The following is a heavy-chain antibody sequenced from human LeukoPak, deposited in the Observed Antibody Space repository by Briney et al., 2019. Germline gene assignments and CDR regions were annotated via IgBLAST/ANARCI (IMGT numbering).Heavy chain of an antibody. CDR1: GYTFTGYY. V-gene: IGHV1-2*02. CDR2: INPSSGGT. D-gene: IGHD4-17*01. CDR3: ARVPYSTVTTWAIDY. Sequence: ASVKVSCKASGYTFTGYYIHWIRQAPGQGLEWVGWINPSSGGTNYTQKLHGRVTMTRDTTLTTAYMELSRLRSDDTAVYYCARVPYSTVTTWAIDYWGQGTLVTVSS. J-gene: IGHJ4*02.